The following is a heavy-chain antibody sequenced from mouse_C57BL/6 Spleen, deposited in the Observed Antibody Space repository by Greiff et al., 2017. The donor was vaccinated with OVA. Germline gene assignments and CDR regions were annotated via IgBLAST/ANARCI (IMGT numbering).Heavy chain of an antibody. V-gene: IGHV1-82*01. CDR2: IYPGDGDT. Sequence: QVQLQQSGPELVKPGASVKISCKASGYAFSSSWMNWVKQRPGKGLERIGRIYPGDGDTNYNGKFKGKATLTADKSSSTAYMQLSSLTSEDSAVYFCARDYYGLDYWGQGTTLTVSS. CDR1: GYAFSSSW. J-gene: IGHJ2*01. D-gene: IGHD1-1*01. CDR3: ARDYYGLDY.